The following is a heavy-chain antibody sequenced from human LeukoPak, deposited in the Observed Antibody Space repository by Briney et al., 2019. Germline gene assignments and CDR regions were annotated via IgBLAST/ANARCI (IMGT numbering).Heavy chain of an antibody. CDR1: GFTFSNAW. D-gene: IGHD3-10*01. CDR2: IKSKTDGGTT. CDR3: TTYITMVRGVIMTGDWFDP. J-gene: IGHJ5*02. V-gene: IGHV3-15*01. Sequence: GGSLRLSCAASGFTFSNAWMSWVRQAPGKGLEWAGRIKSKTDGGTTDYAAPVKGRFTISRDDSKNTLYLQMNSLKTEDTAVYYCTTYITMVRGVIMTGDWFDPWGQGTLVTVSS.